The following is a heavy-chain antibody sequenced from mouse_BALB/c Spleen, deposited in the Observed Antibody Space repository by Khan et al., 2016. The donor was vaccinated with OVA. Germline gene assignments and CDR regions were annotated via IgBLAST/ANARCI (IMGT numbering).Heavy chain of an antibody. J-gene: IGHJ3*01. V-gene: IGHV1S132*01. CDR1: GYTFTSYW. Sequence: VELVESGGDLVRPGASVKLSCKTSGYTFTSYWIHWVKQWSGQGLEWIARIYPGTGSTYYNENFKNKATMTADNSSSPACKQLGSLKSENSAVYRCGRGSGFGNDFDYWGQGTLVTVSA. CDR2: IYPGTGST. CDR3: GRGSGFGNDFDY. D-gene: IGHD2-1*01.